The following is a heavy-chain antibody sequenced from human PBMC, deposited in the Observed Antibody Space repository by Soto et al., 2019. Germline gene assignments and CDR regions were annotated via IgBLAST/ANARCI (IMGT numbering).Heavy chain of an antibody. D-gene: IGHD4-17*01. CDR3: ARVHGDYWYFAL. CDR2: IYYTGST. V-gene: IGHV4-59*01. Sequence: QVQLQESGPGLVKPSEPLSLTCTVSGGSISSYYWSWIRQPPRKGLEWIGYIYYTGSTNHNPSIKIRATTSVDTSKNQFSLKVSSVTAADTAVYYCARVHGDYWYFALWGRGTLVTVSS. CDR1: GGSISSYY. J-gene: IGHJ2*01.